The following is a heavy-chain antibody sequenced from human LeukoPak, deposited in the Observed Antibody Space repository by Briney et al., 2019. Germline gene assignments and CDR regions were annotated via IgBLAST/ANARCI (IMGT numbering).Heavy chain of an antibody. D-gene: IGHD3-22*01. CDR3: AREPTGDYYDSSGPNWYFDL. V-gene: IGHV4-31*03. J-gene: IGHJ2*01. CDR1: GGSISSGGYY. CDR2: IYYSGST. Sequence: SQTLSLTCTVSGGSISSGGYYWSWIRQHPGKGLEWIGYIYYSGSTYYNPSLKSRVTISVDTSKNQFSLKLSSVTAADTAMYYCAREPTGDYYDSSGPNWYFDLWGRGTLVTVSS.